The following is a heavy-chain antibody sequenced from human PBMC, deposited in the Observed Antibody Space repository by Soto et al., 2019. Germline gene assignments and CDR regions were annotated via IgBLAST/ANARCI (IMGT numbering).Heavy chain of an antibody. CDR2: ISAYSGNT. CDR1: GYTFTSYG. D-gene: IGHD3-10*01. Sequence: GASVKVSCKASGYTFTSYGISWVRQAPGQGLEWMGWISAYSGNTGYAQKFQGRVTITADESTSTVYMELSSLRSEDTAVYYCARDPLRGSYYGSGGQPTFNWFDPWGQGTLVTVSS. CDR3: ARDPLRGSYYGSGGQPTFNWFDP. J-gene: IGHJ5*02. V-gene: IGHV1-18*01.